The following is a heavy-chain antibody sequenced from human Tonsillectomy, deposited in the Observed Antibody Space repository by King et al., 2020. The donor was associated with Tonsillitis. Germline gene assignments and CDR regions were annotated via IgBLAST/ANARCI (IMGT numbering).Heavy chain of an antibody. D-gene: IGHD3-9*01. V-gene: IGHV1-24*01. J-gene: IGHJ4*02. CDR1: GYTLTELS. CDR2: FYPEDDET. Sequence: QLVQSGAEVKKPGASVKVSCKVSGYTLTELSIHWVRQAPGKGLEWMGRFYPEDDETIYAQKCQGRVTMTEDTSTDTAYMQLSSLRSEDTAVYYCATDDWLRIEGLARWGQGTLVTVSS. CDR3: ATDDWLRIEGLAR.